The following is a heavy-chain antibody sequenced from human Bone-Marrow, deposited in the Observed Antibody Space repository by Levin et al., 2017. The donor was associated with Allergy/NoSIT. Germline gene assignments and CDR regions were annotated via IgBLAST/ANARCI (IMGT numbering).Heavy chain of an antibody. CDR2: ISYDGSNK. CDR1: GFTFSNYG. CDR3: AKRATPKTFDS. D-gene: IGHD2-15*01. V-gene: IGHV3-30-3*01. Sequence: GESLKISCAASGFTFSNYGMHWVRQAPGKGLEWVAFISYDGSNKGYADSVKGRFTISRDNSKNTVYLQMNSLRTEDTAVYYCAKRATPKTFDSWGQGTLVTVSS. J-gene: IGHJ4*02.